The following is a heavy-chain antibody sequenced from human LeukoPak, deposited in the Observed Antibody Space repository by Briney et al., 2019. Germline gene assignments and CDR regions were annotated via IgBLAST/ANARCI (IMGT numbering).Heavy chain of an antibody. D-gene: IGHD3-10*01. Sequence: SGPTLVNPTQTLTLTCTFSGFSLSTSGVGVGWIRQPPGKALEWLAHIYWDDDKRYSPSLKSRPTITKDTSKNQVVLTMTNMDPVDTATYYCAHRPQPPRGSGSYYSWFDPWGQGTLVTVSS. V-gene: IGHV2-5*02. CDR1: GFSLSTSGVG. CDR2: IYWDDDK. J-gene: IGHJ5*02. CDR3: AHRPQPPRGSGSYYSWFDP.